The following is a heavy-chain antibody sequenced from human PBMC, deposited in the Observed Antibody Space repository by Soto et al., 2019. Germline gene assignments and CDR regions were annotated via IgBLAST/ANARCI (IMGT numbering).Heavy chain of an antibody. D-gene: IGHD4-17*01. CDR1: GFTFSSYG. CDR2: IWYDGSNK. V-gene: IGHV3-33*01. CDR3: ARVGDYEAHSGIDS. Sequence: QVQLVESGGGVVQPGRSLRLSCAASGFTFSSYGMHWVRQAPGKGLEWVAVIWYDGSNKYYADSVKGRFTISRDNSKNTLYLQRNSLRAEDTAVYYCARVGDYEAHSGIDSWGQGTLVTVSS. J-gene: IGHJ4*02.